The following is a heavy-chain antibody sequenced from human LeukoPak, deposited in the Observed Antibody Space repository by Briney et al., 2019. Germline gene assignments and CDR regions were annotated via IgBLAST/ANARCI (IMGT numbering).Heavy chain of an antibody. CDR1: GFTFSDYY. Sequence: GGSLRLSCAASGFTFSDYYMSWIRQAPGKGLEWVSYISSSSSYTNYADSVKGRFTISRDNAKNSLYLQMNSLRAEETAVYYCARDRVHCGGDCYSDAFDIWGQGTMVTVSS. CDR2: ISSSSSYT. V-gene: IGHV3-11*06. D-gene: IGHD2-21*02. CDR3: ARDRVHCGGDCYSDAFDI. J-gene: IGHJ3*02.